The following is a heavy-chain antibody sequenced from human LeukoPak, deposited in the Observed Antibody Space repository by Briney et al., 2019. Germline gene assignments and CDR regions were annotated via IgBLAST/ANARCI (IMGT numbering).Heavy chain of an antibody. CDR1: GGYFGGYY. CDR2: INHSGST. D-gene: IGHD6-13*01. Sequence: PAGTLSLTCAVSGGYFGGYYWSWIRQPPGKGLEWIGEINHSGSTNYNPSLKSRVTISVDTSKKQFSLELSSVTAADTAVYYCARLHRGEQQLVRNYFDYWGQGTVVTVSS. CDR3: ARLHRGEQQLVRNYFDY. V-gene: IGHV4-34*01. J-gene: IGHJ4*02.